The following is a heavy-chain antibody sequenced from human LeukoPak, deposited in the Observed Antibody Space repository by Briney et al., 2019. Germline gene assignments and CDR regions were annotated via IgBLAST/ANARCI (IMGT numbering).Heavy chain of an antibody. Sequence: SETLSLTCAVYGGPFGGYYWSWIRQPPGKGLEWIGEINHSGSTNYNPSLKSRVTISVDTSKNQFSLKLSSVTAADTAVYYCARRLDLWGRGTLVTVSS. J-gene: IGHJ2*01. CDR3: ARRLDL. V-gene: IGHV4-34*01. CDR1: GGPFGGYY. CDR2: INHSGST.